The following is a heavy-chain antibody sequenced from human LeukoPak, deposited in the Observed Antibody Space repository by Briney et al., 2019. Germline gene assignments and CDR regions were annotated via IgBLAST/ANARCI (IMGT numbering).Heavy chain of an antibody. D-gene: IGHD2-8*01. J-gene: IGHJ6*03. CDR3: AKDRCSNGIGCYYYYMDV. CDR1: GFTFSSYG. Sequence: GGSLRLSCAASGFTFSSYGMHWVRQAPGKGLEWVAVISYDGSNKYYADSVKGRFSISRDSSKNILYLQVNSLRAEDTAVYYCAKDRCSNGIGCYYYYMDVWGKGTTVTISS. V-gene: IGHV3-30*18. CDR2: ISYDGSNK.